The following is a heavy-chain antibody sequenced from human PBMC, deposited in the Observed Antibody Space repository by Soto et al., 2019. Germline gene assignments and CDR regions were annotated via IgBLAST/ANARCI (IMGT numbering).Heavy chain of an antibody. J-gene: IGHJ5*02. Sequence: QVQLQESGPGLVKPSETLSLTCTVSGGSISSYYWSWIRQPPGKGLEWIGYIYYSGSTNYNPSLKSRVTISVDTSKNQFSLKLSSVTAADTAVYYCARYNWNYVWFDPWGQGTLVTVSS. CDR3: ARYNWNYVWFDP. V-gene: IGHV4-59*01. D-gene: IGHD1-7*01. CDR1: GGSISSYY. CDR2: IYYSGST.